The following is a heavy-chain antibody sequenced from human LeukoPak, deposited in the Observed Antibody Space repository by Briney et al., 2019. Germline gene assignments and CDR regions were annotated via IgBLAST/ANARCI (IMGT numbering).Heavy chain of an antibody. V-gene: IGHV4-4*07. J-gene: IGHJ4*02. CDR3: VRYDSTGYYDY. CDR2: IYTSGST. CDR1: GGSISSYY. Sequence: SETLSLTCTVSGGSISSYYWSWIREPAGKGLEGSGRIYTSGSTRYNPSLKSRVTMSVATSKNQFYLKLSSVTAADTAVYYCVRYDSTGYYDYWGQGTLVTVSS. D-gene: IGHD3-22*01.